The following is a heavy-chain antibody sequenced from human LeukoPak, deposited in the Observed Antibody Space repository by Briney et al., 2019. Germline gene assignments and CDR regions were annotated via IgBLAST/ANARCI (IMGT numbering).Heavy chain of an antibody. CDR3: ASSSYYYDSGSYSPLYYFDY. CDR1: GFTFRSYD. V-gene: IGHV3-21*01. Sequence: PGGSLRLSCAASGFTFRSYDMNWVRQAPGKGLEWVSSISSGSSDMYYADSVRGRFTISRDNSLYLQMNSLRAEDTAVYYRASSSYYYDSGSYSPLYYFDYWGQGTLVTVSS. J-gene: IGHJ4*02. CDR2: ISSGSSDM. D-gene: IGHD3-10*01.